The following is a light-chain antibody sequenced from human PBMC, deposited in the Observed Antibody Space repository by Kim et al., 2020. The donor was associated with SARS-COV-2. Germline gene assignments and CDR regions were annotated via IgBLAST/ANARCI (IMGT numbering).Light chain of an antibody. CDR1: SSDVGGYNY. J-gene: IGLJ3*02. CDR2: DVS. Sequence: QSALTQPRSVSGSPGPSVTISCTGTSSDVGGYNYVSWYQQHPGKAPKLMIYDVSKRPSGVPDRFSGSKSGNTASLTISGLQAEDEADYYCCSYAGSYTWVFGGGNQLTVL. CDR3: CSYAGSYTWV. V-gene: IGLV2-11*01.